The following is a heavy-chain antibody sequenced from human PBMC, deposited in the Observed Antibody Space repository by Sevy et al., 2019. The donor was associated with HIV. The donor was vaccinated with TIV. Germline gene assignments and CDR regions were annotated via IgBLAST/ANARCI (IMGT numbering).Heavy chain of an antibody. Sequence: ASVKVSCKASGYTFTSYGISWVRQAPGQGLEWMGWISAYNGNTNYAQKLQGRVTMTTDTSTSTAYMELRSLRSDDTAVYYCARDAGPDYDFWSGYYGNYYYGMDVWGQGTTVTVSS. CDR3: ARDAGPDYDFWSGYYGNYYYGMDV. V-gene: IGHV1-18*01. J-gene: IGHJ6*02. D-gene: IGHD3-3*01. CDR1: GYTFTSYG. CDR2: ISAYNGNT.